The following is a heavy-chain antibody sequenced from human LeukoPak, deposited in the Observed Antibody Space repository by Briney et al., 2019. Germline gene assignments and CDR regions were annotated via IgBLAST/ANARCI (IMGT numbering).Heavy chain of an antibody. Sequence: ASVKVSCKASGYTFTSYEINWVRQATGQGLEWMGWMNPNSGNTGYAQKFQGRVTMTRNTSISTAYMELSSLRSEDTAVYYCARVPYYDFWSGYYTGYYYYMDVWGKGTTVTVSS. CDR3: ARVPYYDFWSGYYTGYYYYMDV. J-gene: IGHJ6*03. D-gene: IGHD3-3*01. CDR1: GYTFTSYE. V-gene: IGHV1-8*01. CDR2: MNPNSGNT.